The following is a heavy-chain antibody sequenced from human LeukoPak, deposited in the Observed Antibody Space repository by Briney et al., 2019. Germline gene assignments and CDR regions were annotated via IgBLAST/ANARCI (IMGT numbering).Heavy chain of an antibody. CDR2: ISAFNGNA. D-gene: IGHD3-22*01. J-gene: IGHJ6*02. Sequence: ASVKVSCKASGYIFTTYAITWVRQAPGQGLEWMGGISAFNGNANYAQKFQGRVTLTTDTSTRTAYMELRNLRSDDTAVYFCAREFKPPGMSMIADFYGMDVWGQGTTVTVSS. CDR3: AREFKPPGMSMIADFYGMDV. CDR1: GYIFTTYA. V-gene: IGHV1-18*01.